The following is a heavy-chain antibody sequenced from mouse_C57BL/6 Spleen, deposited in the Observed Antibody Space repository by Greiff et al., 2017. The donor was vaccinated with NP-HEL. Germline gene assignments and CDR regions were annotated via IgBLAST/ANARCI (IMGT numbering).Heavy chain of an antibody. CDR3: ASFEDGYYRGAWFAY. CDR1: GYSITSGYY. D-gene: IGHD2-3*01. Sequence: EVKLVESGPGLVKPSQSLSLTCSVTGYSITSGYYWNWIRQFPGNKLEWMGYIRYDGSNNYNPSLKNRISITRDPSTNQFFLKLNSVTTEDTATYYCASFEDGYYRGAWFAYWGKGTLVTVSA. V-gene: IGHV3-6*01. J-gene: IGHJ3*01. CDR2: IRYDGSN.